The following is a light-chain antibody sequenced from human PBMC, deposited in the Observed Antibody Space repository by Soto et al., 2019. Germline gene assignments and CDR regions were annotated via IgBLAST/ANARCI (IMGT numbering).Light chain of an antibody. CDR2: AAS. J-gene: IGKJ4*01. CDR3: HQVYTSPLT. V-gene: IGKV1-9*01. CDR1: QGISSS. Sequence: DLQLTQSPSFLSTSVGDRVTITCRASQGISSSLVWYQQKPGKAPKLLIYAASSLQSGVPSRFSGSGSGTEFTLTISSLQPEDFATYYCHQVYTSPLTFGGGTKVEIK.